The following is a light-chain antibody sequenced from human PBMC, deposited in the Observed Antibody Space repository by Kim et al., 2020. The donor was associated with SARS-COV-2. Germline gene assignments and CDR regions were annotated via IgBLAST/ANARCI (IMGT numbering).Light chain of an antibody. CDR3: QVWDSSSDHPV. J-gene: IGLJ3*02. V-gene: IGLV3-21*04. CDR1: NIGSKS. Sequence: PGKTARITCGGNNIGSKSVHGYQQKPGQAPVLVIYYDSDRPSGIPERFSGSNSGNTATLTISRVEAGDEADYYCQVWDSSSDHPVFGGGTQLTVL. CDR2: YDS.